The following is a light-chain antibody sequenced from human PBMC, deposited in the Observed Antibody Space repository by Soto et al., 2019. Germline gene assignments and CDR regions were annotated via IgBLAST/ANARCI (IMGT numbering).Light chain of an antibody. V-gene: IGKV3-15*01. CDR1: QSIVTN. Sequence: REMTQSPATLSVSPGETATLSCRASQSIVTNLGWYQQKPGQAPRLLIYGATTRATGVPARFSGSRSGTEFTLTISSLQSEDFAVYYCQQYHHWPLTFGGGTRVEIK. CDR3: QQYHHWPLT. J-gene: IGKJ4*01. CDR2: GAT.